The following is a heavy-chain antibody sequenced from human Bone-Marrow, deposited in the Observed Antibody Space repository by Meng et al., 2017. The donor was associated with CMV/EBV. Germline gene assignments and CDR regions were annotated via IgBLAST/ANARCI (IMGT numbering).Heavy chain of an antibody. CDR2: IIPILGIA. Sequence: SVKVSCKASGGTFSSYAISWVRQAPGQGLEWMGGIIPILGIANYAQKFQGRVTITADKSTSTAYMELSSLRSEDTAVYYCASGAPTFDYFDYWGQGTLVTVSS. V-gene: IGHV1-69*10. D-gene: IGHD1-26*01. CDR1: GGTFSSYA. CDR3: ASGAPTFDYFDY. J-gene: IGHJ4*02.